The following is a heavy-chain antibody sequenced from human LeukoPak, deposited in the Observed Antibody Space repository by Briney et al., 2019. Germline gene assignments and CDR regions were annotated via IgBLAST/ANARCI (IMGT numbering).Heavy chain of an antibody. CDR2: INPNSGVT. CDR3: ARVTQRDSNLYGMDV. CDR1: GYTFTGYY. J-gene: IGHJ6*02. D-gene: IGHD4-11*01. V-gene: IGHV1-2*06. Sequence: GASVKVSCKASGYTFTGYYMHWVRQAPGQGLEWMGRINPNSGVTHYAQKFQGRVTMTRDTSISTAYMELSSLESEDTAVYYCARVTQRDSNLYGMDVWGQGTTVTVSS.